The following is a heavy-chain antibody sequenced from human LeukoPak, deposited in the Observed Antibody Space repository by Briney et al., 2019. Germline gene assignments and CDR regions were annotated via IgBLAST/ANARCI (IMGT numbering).Heavy chain of an antibody. CDR2: ISGSGGST. Sequence: GGSLRLSCAASGFTFSSYAMSWVRQAPGKGLEWASAISGSGGSTYYADSVKGRFTISRDNSKNTLYLQMNSLRAENTAVYYCAKDSGYSLDAFDIWGQGTMVTVSS. V-gene: IGHV3-23*01. J-gene: IGHJ3*02. CDR3: AKDSGYSLDAFDI. CDR1: GFTFSSYA. D-gene: IGHD6-13*01.